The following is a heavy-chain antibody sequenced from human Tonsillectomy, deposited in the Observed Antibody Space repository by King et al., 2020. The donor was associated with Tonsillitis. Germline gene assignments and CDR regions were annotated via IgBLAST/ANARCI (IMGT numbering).Heavy chain of an antibody. D-gene: IGHD4-11*01. CDR2: IWYDGSNK. CDR1: GFTLSSYA. J-gene: IGHJ4*02. V-gene: IGHV3-33*08. Sequence: VQLVESGGGVVQPGRSLRLSCAASGFTLSSYAMHWVRQAPGKGLEWVALIWYDGSNKYYAESVKGRFTISRDSSKNTLYLQMNSLRAEDTAVYYCARDQSQLGNYVAVWGQGTLVTVSS. CDR3: ARDQSQLGNYVAV.